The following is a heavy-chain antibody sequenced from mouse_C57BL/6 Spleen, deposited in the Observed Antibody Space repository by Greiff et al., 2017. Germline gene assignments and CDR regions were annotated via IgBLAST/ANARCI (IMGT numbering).Heavy chain of an antibody. CDR3: AKDGYFAY. D-gene: IGHD2-3*01. Sequence: VQLQQSGAELVRPGTSVKVSCKASGYAFTNYMIEWVKQRPGKGLEWIGVINPGSGGTNYNEKFKGKATLPADKSSSTAYMQLSSLTSEDSAVYFCAKDGYFAYGGQGTLVTVSA. CDR1: GYAFTNYM. CDR2: INPGSGGT. J-gene: IGHJ3*01. V-gene: IGHV1-54*01.